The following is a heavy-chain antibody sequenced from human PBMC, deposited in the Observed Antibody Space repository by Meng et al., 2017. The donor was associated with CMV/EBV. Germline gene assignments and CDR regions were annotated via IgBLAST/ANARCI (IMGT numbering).Heavy chain of an antibody. Sequence: GESLKISCAASGFTFSSYSMNWVRQAPGKGLEWVSYISSSSSTIYYADSVKGRFTISRDNAKNSLYLQMNSLRAEDTAVYYCASVSWRVVPDDSYYYYYGIDVWGQGTTVTVSS. CDR2: ISSSSSTI. CDR1: GFTFSSYS. V-gene: IGHV3-48*04. J-gene: IGHJ6*02. CDR3: ASVSWRVVPDDSYYYYYGIDV. D-gene: IGHD2-2*01.